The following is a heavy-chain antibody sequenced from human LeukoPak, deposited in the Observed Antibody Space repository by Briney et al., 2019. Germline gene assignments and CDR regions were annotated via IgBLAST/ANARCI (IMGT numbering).Heavy chain of an antibody. J-gene: IGHJ4*02. CDR3: ARASGTIAY. CDR1: GFSFSDYY. CDR2: ISGSGSTI. V-gene: IGHV3-11*04. D-gene: IGHD1-7*01. Sequence: GGSLRLSCAASGFSFSDYYMSWIRQTPGKGLEWVSYISGSGSTISYVDSVKGRFTISRDNAKNSLYLQMNSLRAEDTGVYYCARASGTIAYWGQGTLVTVSS.